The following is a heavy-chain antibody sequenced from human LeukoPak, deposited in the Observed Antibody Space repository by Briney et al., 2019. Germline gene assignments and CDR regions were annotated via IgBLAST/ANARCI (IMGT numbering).Heavy chain of an antibody. Sequence: SVKVSCKASGGTFSSYAISWVRQAPGQGLEWMGGIIPIFGTANYAQKFQGRVTITADESTSTAYMELSSLRSEDTAVYYCARVCEFVSDQGYHNWFDPWGQGTLVTVSS. V-gene: IGHV1-69*13. J-gene: IGHJ5*02. CDR2: IIPIFGTA. CDR3: ARVCEFVSDQGYHNWFDP. CDR1: GGTFSSYA. D-gene: IGHD1-1*01.